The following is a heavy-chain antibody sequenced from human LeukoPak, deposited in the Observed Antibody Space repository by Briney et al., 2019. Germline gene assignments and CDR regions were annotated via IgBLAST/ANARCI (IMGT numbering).Heavy chain of an antibody. Sequence: ASVRVSCKSSGYTFTAYAMHWARQAPGQGLEWMGWITPSDGANYAQKFQGRVTMTRDTSITTAYMELSRLRSDDTAVYYCARDLDYYGSGSFFYIWGQGTMVTVSS. CDR3: ARDLDYYGSGSFFYI. D-gene: IGHD3-10*01. J-gene: IGHJ3*02. CDR1: GYTFTAYA. V-gene: IGHV1-2*02. CDR2: ITPSDGA.